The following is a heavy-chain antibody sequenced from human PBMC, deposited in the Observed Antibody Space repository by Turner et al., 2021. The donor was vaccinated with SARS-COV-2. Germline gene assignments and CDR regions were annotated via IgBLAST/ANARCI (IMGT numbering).Heavy chain of an antibody. CDR3: ARYDYRLRQGFDV. CDR2: MNAGSGDT. CDR1: GYPFTSYD. Sequence: QVQLVQSGAEVKNHGASVKVYCKASGYPFTSYDINWVRQATGQVPEWVGYMNAGSGDTGHARRFQGRVTLTRDTSINTAYMELSGLSFEDTAIYYCARYDYRLRQGFDVWGQGTKVIVSS. J-gene: IGHJ3*01. D-gene: IGHD1-1*01. V-gene: IGHV1-8*01.